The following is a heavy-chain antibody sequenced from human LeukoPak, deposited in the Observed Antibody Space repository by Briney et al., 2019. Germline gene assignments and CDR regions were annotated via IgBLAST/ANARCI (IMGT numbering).Heavy chain of an antibody. V-gene: IGHV4-34*12. D-gene: IGHD3-10*01. J-gene: IGHJ5*02. CDR3: ASGAQHNYGSPNLFDP. CDR2: TFHSGNT. Sequence: SETLSLTCAVYGGSFSGYYWSWIRQPPGKGLEWIGSTFHSGNTYYNPSLKSRVIISVDTTKNQFALKLSSVTAADTAVYYCASGAQHNYGSPNLFDPWGQGTLVTVSS. CDR1: GGSFSGYY.